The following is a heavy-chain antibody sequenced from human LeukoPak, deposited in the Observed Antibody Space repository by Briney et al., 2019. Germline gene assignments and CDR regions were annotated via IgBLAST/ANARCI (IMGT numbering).Heavy chain of an antibody. J-gene: IGHJ6*03. Sequence: ASVKVSCKASGYTFTGYYMHWVRQAPGQGLEWMGWINPNSGGTNYAQKFQGRVTMTRDTSISTAYMELSRLRSDDTAVYYCARGGPLLIFGVVHYYYMDVWGKGTTVTVSS. CDR1: GYTFTGYY. CDR3: ARGGPLLIFGVVHYYYMDV. V-gene: IGHV1-2*02. CDR2: INPNSGGT. D-gene: IGHD3-3*01.